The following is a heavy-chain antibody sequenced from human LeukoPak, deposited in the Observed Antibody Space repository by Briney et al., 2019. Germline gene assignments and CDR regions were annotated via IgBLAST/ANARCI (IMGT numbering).Heavy chain of an antibody. V-gene: IGHV3-53*01. J-gene: IGHJ5*02. CDR1: GGSFSGYY. D-gene: IGHD5-18*01. Sequence: ETLSLTCAVYGGSFSGYYWSWVRQPPGKGLEWVSSTFQGGGEIHYADSVRGRFTISRDNSLFLQMNSLRGEDTAIYYCATYRQVMLPFEAWGQGTLVTVSS. CDR2: TFQGGGEI. CDR3: ATYRQVMLPFEA.